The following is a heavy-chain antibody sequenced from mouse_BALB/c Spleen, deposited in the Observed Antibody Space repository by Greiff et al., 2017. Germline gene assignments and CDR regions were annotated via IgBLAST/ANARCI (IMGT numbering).Heavy chain of an antibody. Sequence: QVQLQQSGPELVKPGASVKMSCKASGYTFTDYVISWVKQRTGQGLEWIGEIYPGSGSTYYNEKFKGKATLTADKSSNTAYMQLSSLTSEDSAVYFCARVITTWFAYWGQGTTLTVSS. CDR1: GYTFTDYV. CDR3: ARVITTWFAY. D-gene: IGHD2-4*01. V-gene: IGHV1-77*01. J-gene: IGHJ2*01. CDR2: IYPGSGST.